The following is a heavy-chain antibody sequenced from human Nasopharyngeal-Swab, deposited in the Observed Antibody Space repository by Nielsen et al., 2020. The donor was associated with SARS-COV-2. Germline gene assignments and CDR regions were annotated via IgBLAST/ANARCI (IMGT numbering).Heavy chain of an antibody. D-gene: IGHD2-15*01. CDR2: INHSGST. CDR3: AREARAGVVVAATVDV. CDR1: GGSFSGYY. V-gene: IGHV4-34*01. J-gene: IGHJ6*04. Sequence: SETLSFTCAVYGGSFSGYYWSWIRQPPGKGLEWIGEINHSGSTNYNPSLKSRVTISVDTSKNQFSLKLSSVTAADTAVYYCAREARAGVVVAATVDVWGKGTTVTVSS.